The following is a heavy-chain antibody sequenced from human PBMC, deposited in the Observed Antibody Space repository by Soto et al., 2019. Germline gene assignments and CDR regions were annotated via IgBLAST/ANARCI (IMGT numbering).Heavy chain of an antibody. CDR2: ISSSSSTI. D-gene: IGHD5-18*01. CDR3: ARDRGRGYSYGDHDNSPVDLLFDP. Sequence: EVQLVESGGGLVQPGGSLRLSCAASGFTFSSYSMNWVRQAPGKGLEWVSYISSSSSTIYYADSVKGRFTISRDNAKNSLYLQMNSLRDEDTAVYYCARDRGRGYSYGDHDNSPVDLLFDPWGQGTLVTVSS. V-gene: IGHV3-48*02. CDR1: GFTFSSYS. J-gene: IGHJ5*02.